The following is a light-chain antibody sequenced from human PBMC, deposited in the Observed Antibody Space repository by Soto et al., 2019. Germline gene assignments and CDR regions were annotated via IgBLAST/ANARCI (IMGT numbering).Light chain of an antibody. CDR1: QSVSNN. CDR3: QQYNEWLFT. V-gene: IGKV3D-15*01. J-gene: IGKJ4*01. CDR2: HAS. Sequence: EIVMTQSPATLSASPGERATLSCRASQSVSNNLAWYQQKFGQAPRLLIYHASTRATGIPARFSGSGSGTELTLTISSLQSEDVAIYYCQQYNEWLFTFGGGTKVEIK.